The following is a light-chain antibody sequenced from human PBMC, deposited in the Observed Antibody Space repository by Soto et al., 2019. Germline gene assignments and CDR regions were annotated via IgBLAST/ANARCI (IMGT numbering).Light chain of an antibody. CDR1: SSDVGSYNL. CDR2: EVS. V-gene: IGLV2-23*02. Sequence: ALTQPASVSGSPGQSITISCTGTSSDVGSYNLVSWYQQHPGKAPKLMIYEVSKRPSGVSNRFSGSKSGNTASLTISGLQAEDEADYYCCSYAGSSTHYVFGTGTKLTVL. J-gene: IGLJ1*01. CDR3: CSYAGSSTHYV.